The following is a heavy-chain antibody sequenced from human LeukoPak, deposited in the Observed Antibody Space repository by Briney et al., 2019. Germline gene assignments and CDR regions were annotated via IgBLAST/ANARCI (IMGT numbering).Heavy chain of an antibody. CDR2: VYSADSDI. Sequence: GASLIICSKSYGYIFTSYYLAWVRPLPGERLEWVWIVYSADSDIRYNPSFQGQVTISVDKSIKTAYLQWSSLKASDSAMYYCARPGQPDLGGHLQHWGQGTLVTVSS. D-gene: IGHD1-14*01. CDR1: GYIFTSYY. V-gene: IGHV5-51*01. J-gene: IGHJ1*01. CDR3: ARPGQPDLGGHLQH.